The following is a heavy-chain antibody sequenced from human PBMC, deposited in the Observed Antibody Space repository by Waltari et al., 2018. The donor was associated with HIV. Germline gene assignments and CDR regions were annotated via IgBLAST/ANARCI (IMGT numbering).Heavy chain of an antibody. CDR3: AGIVHRASYSMDV. Sequence: QVQLQQWGAGLLKPSETLSVTCTVSGGSLGTYYWNWVRHFPGKGLEWIGELNPGGGTTYKSSLKGRVTISRDWSKNLFSLKLTSVTAADTALYYCAGIVHRASYSMDVWGQGTTVTVSS. V-gene: IGHV4-34*02. J-gene: IGHJ6*02. D-gene: IGHD2-21*01. CDR1: GGSLGTYY. CDR2: LNPGGGT.